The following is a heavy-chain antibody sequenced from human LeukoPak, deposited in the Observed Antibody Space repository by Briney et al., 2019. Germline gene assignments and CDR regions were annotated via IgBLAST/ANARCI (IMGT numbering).Heavy chain of an antibody. J-gene: IGHJ3*02. CDR1: GYSFTSYY. V-gene: IGHV1-46*01. Sequence: ASVKGSCKTSGYSFTSYYMHWVRQAPGEGVEWMGIINPSGGSTTYAQKFQGRLTMTSDTSTSTVYMELSSLRSEDTAVYYCARSSAYYNEADIWGQGTMVTVSS. D-gene: IGHD1-26*01. CDR3: ARSSAYYNEADI. CDR2: INPSGGST.